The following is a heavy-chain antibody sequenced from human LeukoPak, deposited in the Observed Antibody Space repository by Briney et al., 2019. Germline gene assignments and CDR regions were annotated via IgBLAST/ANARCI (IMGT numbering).Heavy chain of an antibody. V-gene: IGHV3-9*02. CDR3: AKDVTGTGAFDI. D-gene: IGHD1-7*01. CDR2: ITWNSGTI. J-gene: IGHJ3*02. Sequence: GRSLRLSCAASGLTSDDYAMHWVRQGPGKGLEWVSGITWNSGTIGYADSVKGRFTISRDNAKNSLYLQMNSLRAEDTALYYCAKDVTGTGAFDIWGQGTMVTVSS. CDR1: GLTSDDYA.